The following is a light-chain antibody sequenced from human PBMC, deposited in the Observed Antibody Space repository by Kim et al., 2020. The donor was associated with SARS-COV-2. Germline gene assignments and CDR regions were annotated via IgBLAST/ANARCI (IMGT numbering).Light chain of an antibody. CDR2: AAS. CDR1: QCISNY. Sequence: ASVGDRFTISCRASQCISNYLAWFQQKPGKAPNSLIYAASSLQSGVPSKFSGSRSGTYFTLTISSLQPEDFGTYYCQQYNSYPRTFGQGTKVDIK. J-gene: IGKJ1*01. V-gene: IGKV1-16*02. CDR3: QQYNSYPRT.